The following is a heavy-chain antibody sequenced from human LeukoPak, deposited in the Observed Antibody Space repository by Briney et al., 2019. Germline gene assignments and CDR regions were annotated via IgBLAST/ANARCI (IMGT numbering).Heavy chain of an antibody. CDR1: GGSISSYY. Sequence: SETLSLTCTVSGGSISSYYWSWIRQPPGKGLEWIGYIYYSGSTNYNPSLKSRVTISVDTSKNQFSLKLSSVTAADTAVYYCARADQTPGGYFQHWGQGTLVTVSS. CDR3: ARADQTPGGYFQH. V-gene: IGHV4-59*12. CDR2: IYYSGST. J-gene: IGHJ1*01. D-gene: IGHD3-10*01.